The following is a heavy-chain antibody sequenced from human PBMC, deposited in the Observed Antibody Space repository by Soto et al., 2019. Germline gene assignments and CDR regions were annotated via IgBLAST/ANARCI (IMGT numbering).Heavy chain of an antibody. J-gene: IGHJ4*02. Sequence: EVQLLESGGALVQPGGSLRLSCEASGFSFSSFAMSWVRQAPGKGLEWVSAIAGIGLNTYYADSVRGRFTISRENCKSTLFLEMSSLRVEDTAVYYCVKDARIYFDGAGSHGAFDSWGQGSLVTVSS. D-gene: IGHD3-22*01. CDR1: GFSFSSFA. CDR3: VKDARIYFDGAGSHGAFDS. V-gene: IGHV3-23*01. CDR2: IAGIGLNT.